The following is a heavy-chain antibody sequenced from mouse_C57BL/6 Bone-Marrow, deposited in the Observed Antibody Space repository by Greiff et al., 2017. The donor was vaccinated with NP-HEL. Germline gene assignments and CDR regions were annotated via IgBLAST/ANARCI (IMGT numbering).Heavy chain of an antibody. CDR1: GYAFTNYL. J-gene: IGHJ3*01. D-gene: IGHD2-2*01. CDR2: INPGSGGT. V-gene: IGHV1-54*01. Sequence: VQLQQSGAELVRPGTSVKVSCKASGYAFTNYLIEWVKQRPGQGLEWIGVINPGSGGTNYNEKVKGKATLTADKSSSTAYMQLSSLTSEDSAVYFCARRDYGYGRFAYWGQGTLVTVSA. CDR3: ARRDYGYGRFAY.